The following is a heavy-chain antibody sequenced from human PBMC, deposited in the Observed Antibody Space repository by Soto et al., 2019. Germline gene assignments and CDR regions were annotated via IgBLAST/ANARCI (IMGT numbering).Heavy chain of an antibody. V-gene: IGHV1-18*01. D-gene: IGHD3-10*01. J-gene: IGHJ4*02. CDR2: ISAYNGNT. CDR3: ARARNYYGSGSYYPPDYFDY. Sequence: GASVKFSCKASGYTFTSYGISWVRQAPGQGLEWMGWISAYNGNTNYAQKLQGRVTMTTDTSTSTAYMELRSLRSDDTAVYYCARARNYYGSGSYYPPDYFDYWGQGTLVTVSS. CDR1: GYTFTSYG.